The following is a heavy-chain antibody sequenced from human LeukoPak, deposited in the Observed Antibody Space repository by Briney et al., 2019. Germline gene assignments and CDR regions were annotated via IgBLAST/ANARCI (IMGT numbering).Heavy chain of an antibody. Sequence: ASVKVSCKASGGTFSSYAISWVRQAPGQGLEWMGGIIPIFGTANYAQKFQGRVTIAADESTSTAYMELSSLRSEDAAVYYCARDKRYIAAAGTVWFDPWGQGTLVTVSS. CDR2: IIPIFGTA. V-gene: IGHV1-69*13. D-gene: IGHD6-13*01. CDR3: ARDKRYIAAAGTVWFDP. J-gene: IGHJ5*02. CDR1: GGTFSSYA.